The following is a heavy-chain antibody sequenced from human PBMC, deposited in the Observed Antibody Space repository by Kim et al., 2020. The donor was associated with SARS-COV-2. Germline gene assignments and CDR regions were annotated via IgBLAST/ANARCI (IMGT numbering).Heavy chain of an antibody. J-gene: IGHJ4*01. CDR3: ARCRDFLYYFDY. V-gene: IGHV4-31*03. CDR1: GVSISSGGYY. CDR2: IYYSGTT. D-gene: IGHD2-21*02. Sequence: SETLSLTCTVSGVSISSGGYYWSWIRQHPGKGLEWIGYIYYSGTTYYNPSLKSRVTISVDTSKNQFSLNLSSVTAADTAVYYCARCRDFLYYFDYWGHGT.